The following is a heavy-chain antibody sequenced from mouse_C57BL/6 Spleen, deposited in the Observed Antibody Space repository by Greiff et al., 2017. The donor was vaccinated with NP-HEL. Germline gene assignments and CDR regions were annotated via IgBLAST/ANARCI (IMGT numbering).Heavy chain of an antibody. D-gene: IGHD1-1*01. CDR2: ISSGSSTI. CDR1: GFTFSDYG. J-gene: IGHJ4*01. V-gene: IGHV5-17*01. CDR3: ARGGSYAMDY. Sequence: EVQLVESGGGLVKPGGSLKLSCAASGFTFSDYGIHWVRQAPEKGLEWVAYISSGSSTIYYADTVKGRFTISRDNAKNTLFLQMTSLRSEDTAMYYCARGGSYAMDYWGQGTSVTVSS.